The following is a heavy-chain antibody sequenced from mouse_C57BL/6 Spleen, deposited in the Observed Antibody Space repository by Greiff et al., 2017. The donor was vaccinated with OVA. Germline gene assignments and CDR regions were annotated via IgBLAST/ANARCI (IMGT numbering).Heavy chain of an antibody. Sequence: VQLQQPGAELVKPGASVKMSCKASGYTFTSYWITWVKQRPGQGLEWIGDIYPGSGSTNYNEKFKSKATLTVDTSSSTAYMQLSSLTSEDSAVYYCARGGYDDWYFDVWGTGTTVTVSS. CDR1: GYTFTSYW. D-gene: IGHD2-2*01. V-gene: IGHV1-55*01. CDR2: IYPGSGST. CDR3: ARGGYDDWYFDV. J-gene: IGHJ1*03.